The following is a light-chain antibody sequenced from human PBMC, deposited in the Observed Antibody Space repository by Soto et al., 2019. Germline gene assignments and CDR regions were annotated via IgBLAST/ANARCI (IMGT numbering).Light chain of an antibody. CDR1: QSISSY. J-gene: IGKJ4*01. CDR3: QQSYSRVT. Sequence: DIQMTQSPSSLSASVGDRVTITCRASQSISSYLNWYQQKPGKAPMLLIYAASSLLSGVPSRFSGSGSGTDFALTISSLQPEDFATYYCQQSYSRVTFGGGTKVEIK. V-gene: IGKV1-39*01. CDR2: AAS.